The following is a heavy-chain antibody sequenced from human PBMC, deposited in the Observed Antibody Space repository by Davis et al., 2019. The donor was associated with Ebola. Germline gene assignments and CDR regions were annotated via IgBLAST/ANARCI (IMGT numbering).Heavy chain of an antibody. Sequence: MPSETLSLTCTVPGGSISSYYWRWIRQPPGKGLEWIGYIYYSGSTNYNPSLKSRVTISVDTSKNQFSLKLSSVTAADTAVYYCAGGGRGAFDIWGQGTMVTVSS. CDR3: AGGGRGAFDI. V-gene: IGHV4-59*01. CDR2: IYYSGST. D-gene: IGHD3/OR15-3a*01. CDR1: GGSISSYY. J-gene: IGHJ3*02.